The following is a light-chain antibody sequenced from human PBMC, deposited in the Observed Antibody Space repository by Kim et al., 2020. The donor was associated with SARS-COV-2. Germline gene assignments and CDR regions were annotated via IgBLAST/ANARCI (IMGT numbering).Light chain of an antibody. Sequence: SPGEESAPSCRGSHSGSSNLFWWQQKPGGAPPLLIYDAATSATSSPPRISGGGSWAAVSLTTSSLQSEDYFVYYCYQYNNCPPRTFGGGTKVDIK. V-gene: IGKV3-15*01. CDR3: YQYNNCPPRT. CDR2: DAA. J-gene: IGKJ4*02. CDR1: HSGSSN.